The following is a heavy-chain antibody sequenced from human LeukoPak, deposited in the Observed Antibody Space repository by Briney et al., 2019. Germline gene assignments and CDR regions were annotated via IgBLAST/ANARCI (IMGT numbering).Heavy chain of an antibody. J-gene: IGHJ4*02. Sequence: GGSLRLSCAASGFTVSSNYMSWVRQAPGKGLEWVSVVYSGGSTYYADSVKGRFTISRHNSKNTLYLQMNSLRAEDTAVYYCARGGGTNGDYVDYWGQGTLVTVSS. V-gene: IGHV3-53*04. CDR3: ARGGGTNGDYVDY. CDR1: GFTVSSNY. CDR2: VYSGGST. D-gene: IGHD1-1*01.